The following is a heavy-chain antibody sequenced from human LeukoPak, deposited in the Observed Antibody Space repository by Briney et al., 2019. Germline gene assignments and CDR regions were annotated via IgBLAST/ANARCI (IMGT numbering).Heavy chain of an antibody. Sequence: GRSLRVSCAASGFTFSSYGMHWVRQAPGKGLEWVAVISYDGSNKYYADSVKGRFTISRDNSKNTLYLQMNSLRAEDTAVYYCAKGLYDILTGYYPLFDYWGQGTLVTVSS. D-gene: IGHD3-9*01. CDR3: AKGLYDILTGYYPLFDY. J-gene: IGHJ4*02. CDR1: GFTFSSYG. V-gene: IGHV3-30*18. CDR2: ISYDGSNK.